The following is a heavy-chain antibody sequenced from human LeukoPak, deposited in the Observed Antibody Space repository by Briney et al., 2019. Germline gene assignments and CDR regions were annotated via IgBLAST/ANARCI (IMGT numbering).Heavy chain of an antibody. J-gene: IGHJ3*02. CDR2: IGTAGDT. V-gene: IGHV3-13*01. Sequence: GGSLRLSCAASGFTFSDYYMSWIRQAPGKGLEWVSAIGTAGDTYYPGSVKGRFTISRENAKNSLYLQMNSLRAGDTAVYYCARAPGDYGEGAFDIWGQGTMVTVSS. CDR1: GFTFSDYY. CDR3: ARAPGDYGEGAFDI. D-gene: IGHD4-17*01.